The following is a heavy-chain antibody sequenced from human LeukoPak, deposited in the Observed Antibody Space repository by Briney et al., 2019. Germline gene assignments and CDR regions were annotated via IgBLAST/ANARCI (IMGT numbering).Heavy chain of an antibody. J-gene: IGHJ5*02. CDR3: ARDSTFYGSGGFSINWFDP. CDR1: VGSISSGPYY. CDR2: ISTTGST. D-gene: IGHD3-10*01. V-gene: IGHV4-61*02. Sequence: SETLSLTCTVSVGSISSGPYYWNWPRQPAGKGLEWIGRISTTGSTYYNPSLKSRLTLSIDTSNNQFSLSLNSVTAADTAVYFCARDSTFYGSGGFSINWFDPWGQGILVTVSS.